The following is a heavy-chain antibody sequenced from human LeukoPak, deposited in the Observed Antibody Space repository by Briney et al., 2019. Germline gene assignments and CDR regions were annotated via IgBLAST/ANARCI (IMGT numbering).Heavy chain of an antibody. Sequence: GGSLRLSCAASGFTFSHYNMNWVRQAPGKGLEWVSSISGSTGYIYYADSAKGRFTISRDNAKNSLFLQMNSLRAEDTAVYYCARDRSSDWHFDFWGPGTPVTVSS. CDR3: ARDRSSDWHFDF. D-gene: IGHD6-19*01. V-gene: IGHV3-21*01. CDR2: ISGSTGYI. CDR1: GFTFSHYN. J-gene: IGHJ4*02.